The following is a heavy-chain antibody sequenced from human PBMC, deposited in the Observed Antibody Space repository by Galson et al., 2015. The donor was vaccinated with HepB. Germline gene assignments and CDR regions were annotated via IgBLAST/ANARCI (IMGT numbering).Heavy chain of an antibody. CDR1: GDSVSSTAAA. CDR3: ARDLWLVTFRNYFDP. CDR2: TYYGSKWRS. V-gene: IGHV6-1*01. J-gene: IGHJ5*02. D-gene: IGHD2-21*02. Sequence: CAISGDSVSSTAAAWNWIRESPLKGLEWLGRTYYGSKWRSEYATSVQGRISISTDTSKNQFSLLLKSMTPEDTAVYYCARDLWLVTFRNYFDPWGQGTLVTVSS.